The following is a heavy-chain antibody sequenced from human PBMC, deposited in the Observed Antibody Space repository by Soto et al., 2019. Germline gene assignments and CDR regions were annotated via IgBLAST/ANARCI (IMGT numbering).Heavy chain of an antibody. CDR2: IYHSRST. CDR3: ARGVAAAGTFFDY. V-gene: IGHV4-30-2*01. D-gene: IGHD6-13*01. J-gene: IGHJ4*02. Sequence: SETLSLTCAVSGGSISSGGYSWSWIRQPPGEGLEWIGYIYHSRSTYYNPSLKSRVTISVDRSKNQFSLKLSSVTAADTAVYYCARGVAAAGTFFDYWGQGTLVTVSS. CDR1: GGSISSGGYS.